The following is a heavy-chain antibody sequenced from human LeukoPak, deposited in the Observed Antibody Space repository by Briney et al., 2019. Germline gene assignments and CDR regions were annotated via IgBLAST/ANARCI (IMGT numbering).Heavy chain of an antibody. CDR2: INPTGGT. V-gene: IGHV1-2*02. CDR1: GYTFTGHY. CDR3: ARDLGWSSSH. J-gene: IGHJ4*02. Sequence: GASVKVSCKASGYTFTGHYMKWVRLAPGQGLEWMGWINPTGGTTYAQKFQDRVTMTRDTSINTAYMELSGLRSDDTAVYYCARDLGWSSSHWGQGTLVTVSS. D-gene: IGHD6-6*01.